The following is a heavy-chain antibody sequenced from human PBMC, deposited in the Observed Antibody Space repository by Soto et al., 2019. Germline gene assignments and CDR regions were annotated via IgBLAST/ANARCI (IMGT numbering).Heavy chain of an antibody. V-gene: IGHV3-7*01. J-gene: IGHJ6*02. CDR3: AREYSSSWYSRYYYYYYGMDV. CDR1: GFTFSSYW. Sequence: PGGSLRLSCAASGFTFSSYWMIWVRQAPGKGLEWVANIKQDGSEKYYVDSVKGRFTISRDNAKNSLYLQMNSLRAEDTAVYYCAREYSSSWYSRYYYYYYGMDVWGQGTTVTVSS. CDR2: IKQDGSEK. D-gene: IGHD6-13*01.